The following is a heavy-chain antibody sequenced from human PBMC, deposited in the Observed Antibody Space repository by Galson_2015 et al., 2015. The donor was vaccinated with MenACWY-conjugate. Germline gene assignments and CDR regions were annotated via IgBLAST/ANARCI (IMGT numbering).Heavy chain of an antibody. CDR3: ARDPGRVGRAVSFDY. CDR1: GFTFSSYS. J-gene: IGHJ4*02. V-gene: IGHV3-21*05. Sequence: SLRLSCAASGFTFSSYSMNWVRQAPGKGLEWVSYISSSSSYTNYADSVKGRFTISRDNAKNSLYLQMNSLRAEDTAVYYCARDPGRVGRAVSFDYWGQGTLVTVSS. D-gene: IGHD2-15*01. CDR2: ISSSSSYT.